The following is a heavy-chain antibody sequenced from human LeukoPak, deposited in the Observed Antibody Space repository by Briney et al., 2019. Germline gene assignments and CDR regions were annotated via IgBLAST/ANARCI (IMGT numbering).Heavy chain of an antibody. CDR3: ARDYYDGSGYYYDAFDI. Sequence: ASVKVFCRTSGCNFTTYDISCVRQAPGQGLEWMGWISAYNGNTNYAQKLQGRVTMTTDTSTSTAYMELRSLRSDDTAVYYCARDYYDGSGYYYDAFDIWGQGTMVTVSS. V-gene: IGHV1-18*04. CDR2: ISAYNGNT. D-gene: IGHD3-22*01. J-gene: IGHJ3*02. CDR1: GCNFTTYD.